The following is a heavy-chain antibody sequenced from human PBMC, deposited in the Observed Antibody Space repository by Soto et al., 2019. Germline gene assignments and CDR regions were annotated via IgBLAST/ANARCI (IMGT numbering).Heavy chain of an antibody. CDR2: IIPIFGTA. J-gene: IGHJ5*02. CDR1: GGTFSSYA. D-gene: IGHD2-15*01. CDR3: ASLRYCSGGSCYSGWFDP. V-gene: IGHV1-69*13. Sequence: VASVKVSCKASGGTFSSYAISWVRQAPGQGLEWMGGIIPIFGTANYAQKFQGRVTITADESTSTAYMELSSLRSEDTAVYYCASLRYCSGGSCYSGWFDPWGQGTLVTVSS.